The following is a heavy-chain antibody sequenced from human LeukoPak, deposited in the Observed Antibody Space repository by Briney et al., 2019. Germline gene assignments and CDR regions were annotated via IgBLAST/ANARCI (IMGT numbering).Heavy chain of an antibody. CDR1: GYTFTGYY. CDR2: INPNSGGT. Sequence: GASVKVSCKASGYTFTGYYMHWVRQAPGQGLEWMGWINPNSGGTNYAQKFQGRVTMTRDTSISTAYMELSRLRSDDTAVYYCARDLELAPHNLDYWGQGTLVTVSS. D-gene: IGHD1-7*01. J-gene: IGHJ4*02. V-gene: IGHV1-2*02. CDR3: ARDLELAPHNLDY.